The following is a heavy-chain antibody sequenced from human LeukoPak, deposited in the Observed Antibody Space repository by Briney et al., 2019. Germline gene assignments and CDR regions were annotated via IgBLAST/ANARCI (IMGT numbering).Heavy chain of an antibody. V-gene: IGHV3-30*02. CDR2: IRYDGSNK. Sequence: GGSLRLSCAASGFTFSIYGMHWVRQAPGKGLEWVAFIRYDGSNKYYADSVRGRFTISRDNSKNTLYLQMNSLRAEDTAVYFCAKGSKAVLFTRDHYMDVWGKGTTVTVSS. CDR3: AKGSKAVLFTRDHYMDV. D-gene: IGHD6-19*01. CDR1: GFTFSIYG. J-gene: IGHJ6*03.